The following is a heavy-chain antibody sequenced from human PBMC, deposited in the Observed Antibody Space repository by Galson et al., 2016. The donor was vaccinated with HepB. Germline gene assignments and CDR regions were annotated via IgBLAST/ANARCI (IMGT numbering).Heavy chain of an antibody. Sequence: CAISGDSVSSDNGAWNWIRQSPSRGLEGLGRTYYRSKWYNDYGVSVKSRITINPDTSKNQVSLRLNSVTPEDTAVYYCARGWAGSGWSVWGKGTPVTVSS. V-gene: IGHV6-1*01. CDR1: GDSVSSDNGA. J-gene: IGHJ6*04. D-gene: IGHD6-19*01. CDR3: ARGWAGSGWSV. CDR2: TYYRSKWYN.